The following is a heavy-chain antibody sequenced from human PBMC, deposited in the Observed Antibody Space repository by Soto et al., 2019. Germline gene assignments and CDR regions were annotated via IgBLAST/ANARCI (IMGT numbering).Heavy chain of an antibody. CDR2: IMPIFRTA. Sequence: QVQVVQSGAEVKKPGSSVKVSCKASGGTFSTAAISWVRQAPGQGLEWMGGIMPIFRTADYAQKFQGRVTITADETTSIAYLELRSLRSEDTAVYYCARDEDRPQVGGNYHYSMDGWGQGTTVNVSS. CDR3: ARDEDRPQVGGNYHYSMDG. D-gene: IGHD2-2*01. J-gene: IGHJ6*02. CDR1: GGTFSTAA. V-gene: IGHV1-69*12.